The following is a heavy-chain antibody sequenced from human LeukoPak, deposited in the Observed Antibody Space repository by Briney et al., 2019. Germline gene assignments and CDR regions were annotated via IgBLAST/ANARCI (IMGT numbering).Heavy chain of an antibody. CDR3: XXAXXXXXXXYYXXY. J-gene: IGHJ4*02. CDR2: IXQXGST. Sequence: SETLSLTCTVSGYSISSGFYWGWIRQPPGKGLEWXXRIXQXGSTXXXPSLKXRITISVDTSKNQFSLKLSSVTAADTAVYYXXXAXXXXXXXYYXXYWGQGTLVTVSS. V-gene: IGHV4-38-2*02. CDR1: GYSISSGFY.